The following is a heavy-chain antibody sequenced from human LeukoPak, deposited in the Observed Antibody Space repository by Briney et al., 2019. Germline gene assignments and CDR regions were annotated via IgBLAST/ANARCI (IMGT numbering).Heavy chain of an antibody. CDR2: IIPIFGTA. CDR3: ATSDRSSSPYYYYYGMDV. J-gene: IGHJ6*02. V-gene: IGHV1-69*06. D-gene: IGHD6-13*01. CDR1: GGTFSSYA. Sequence: ASVKVSCKASGGTFSSYAISWVRQAPGQGLEWMGGIIPIFGTANYAQKFQGRVTITADKSTSTAYMELSSLRSEDTAVYYCATSDRSSSPYYYYYGMDVWGQGTTVTVSS.